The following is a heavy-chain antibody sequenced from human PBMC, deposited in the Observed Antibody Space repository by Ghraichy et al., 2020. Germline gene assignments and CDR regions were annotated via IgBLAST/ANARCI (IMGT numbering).Heavy chain of an antibody. CDR2: IWYDGNNK. J-gene: IGHJ3*01. CDR3: VKVRDLYGDVADAFDL. V-gene: IGHV3-33*06. D-gene: IGHD4/OR15-4a*01. CDR1: GFRFDLYG. Sequence: GGSLRLSCATSGFRFDLYGMHWVRQAPGKGLEWVAAIWYDGNNKYYADSVKGRFSISRDNPKNTLYLQMNSLRAEDTAVYYCVKVRDLYGDVADAFDLWGQGTTVTVSS.